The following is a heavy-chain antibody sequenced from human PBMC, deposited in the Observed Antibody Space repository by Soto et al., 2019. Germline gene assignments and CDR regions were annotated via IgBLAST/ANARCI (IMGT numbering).Heavy chain of an antibody. D-gene: IGHD3-3*01. Sequence: PGGSLRLSCAASGFTFSSYSMTWVRQAPGKGLEWVSTISGSGGSTYYIDSVKGRLTISRDNSKNTLYLQMNSLRADDTAVYYSAKDWTSSWGQGTMVTVSS. CDR3: AKDWTSS. CDR2: ISGSGGST. V-gene: IGHV3-23*01. J-gene: IGHJ3*01. CDR1: GFTFSSYS.